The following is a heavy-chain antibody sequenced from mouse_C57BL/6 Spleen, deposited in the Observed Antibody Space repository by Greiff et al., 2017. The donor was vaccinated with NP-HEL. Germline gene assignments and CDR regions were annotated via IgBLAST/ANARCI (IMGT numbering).Heavy chain of an antibody. CDR1: GYTFTSYW. V-gene: IGHV1-64*01. CDR2: IHHNSGST. Sequence: VQLQQPGAELVKPGASVKLSCKASGYTFTSYWMHWVKQRPGQGLAWIGMIHHNSGSTNYNDHFHGKATLTVDKSSNTANMQLSRRKSEDSAVYYCADGSNYFDYRSPRTTLTVSS. J-gene: IGHJ2*01. D-gene: IGHD1-1*01. CDR3: ADGSNYFDY.